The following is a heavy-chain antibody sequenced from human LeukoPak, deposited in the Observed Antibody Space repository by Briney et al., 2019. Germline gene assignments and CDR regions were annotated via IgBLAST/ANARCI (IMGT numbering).Heavy chain of an antibody. V-gene: IGHV4-38-2*02. CDR1: GYSISSGYY. J-gene: IGHJ3*02. D-gene: IGHD1-26*01. CDR3: ARGASGSYNDAFDI. CDR2: IYHSGST. Sequence: SETLSLTCTVSGYSISSGYYWGWIRQPPGKGLEWIGSIYHSGSTYYNPSLKSRVTISVDKSKNQFSLKLSSVTAADTAVYYCARGASGSYNDAFDIWGQGTMVTVSS.